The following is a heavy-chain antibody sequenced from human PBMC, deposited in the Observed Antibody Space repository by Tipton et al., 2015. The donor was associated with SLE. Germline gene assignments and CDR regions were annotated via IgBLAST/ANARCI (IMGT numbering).Heavy chain of an antibody. CDR3: ARRGSLGFCSGGICFDWYFDL. CDR2: ISHSGSS. Sequence: TLSLTCTVSGYSISSGFSWGWIRQPPGKGLEWIAYISHSGSSDYNPSLRSRVTISRDTSRNQFSLKLSSVTAADTAVYYCARRGSLGFCSGGICFDWYFDLWGRGTLVTVSS. J-gene: IGHJ2*01. CDR1: GYSISSGFS. D-gene: IGHD2-8*02. V-gene: IGHV4-38-2*02.